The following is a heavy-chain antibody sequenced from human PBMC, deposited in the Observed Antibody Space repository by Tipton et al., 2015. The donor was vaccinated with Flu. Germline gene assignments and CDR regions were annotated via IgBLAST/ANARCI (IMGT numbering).Heavy chain of an antibody. V-gene: IGHV4-59*01. J-gene: IGHJ3*02. Sequence: TLSLTCTVSGGSISSYYWSWIRQPPGKGLEWIGYIYYSGSTNYNPSLKSRVTISVDTPKNQFSLKLSSVTAADTAVYYCAREWGDAFDIWGQGTMVTVSS. CDR3: AREWGDAFDI. CDR1: GGSISSYY. CDR2: IYYSGST. D-gene: IGHD3-16*01.